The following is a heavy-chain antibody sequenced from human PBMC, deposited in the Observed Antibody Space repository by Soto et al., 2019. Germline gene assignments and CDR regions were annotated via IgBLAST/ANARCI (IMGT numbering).Heavy chain of an antibody. V-gene: IGHV4-39*01. CDR1: GGSISSSSYY. CDR2: IYYSGST. Sequence: QLQLQESGPGLVKPSETLSLTCTVSGGSISSSSYYWGWIRQPPGKGLEWIGSIYYSGSTYYNPSLKSRVTISVDTSKNQFSLKLSSVTAADTAVYYCARQGKTDSSGYYYVDWFDPWGQGTLVTVSS. CDR3: ARQGKTDSSGYYYVDWFDP. D-gene: IGHD3-22*01. J-gene: IGHJ5*02.